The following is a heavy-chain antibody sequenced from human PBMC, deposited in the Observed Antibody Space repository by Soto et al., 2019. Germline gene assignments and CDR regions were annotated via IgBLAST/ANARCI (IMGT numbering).Heavy chain of an antibody. CDR1: GFSLSTSGVG. CDR2: IYWDDDK. D-gene: IGHD2-8*01. J-gene: IGHJ4*02. Sequence: SGPTLVKPTQTLTLTCTFSGFSLSTSGVGVGWIRQPPGKALEWLALIYWDDDKRYSPPLKGRLTITKDTSKNQVVLTMTNMDPVDTATYYCAHAYCTNGVCYPDYWGQGTLVTVSS. CDR3: AHAYCTNGVCYPDY. V-gene: IGHV2-5*02.